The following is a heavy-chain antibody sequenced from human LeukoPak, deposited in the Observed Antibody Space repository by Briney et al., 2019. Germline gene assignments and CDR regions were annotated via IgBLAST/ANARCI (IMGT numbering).Heavy chain of an antibody. J-gene: IGHJ4*02. CDR3: ARDLWVVEMATTRSDY. D-gene: IGHD5-24*01. CDR2: ISAYNGNT. V-gene: IGHV1-18*01. CDR1: GYTFTSYG. Sequence: ASVTVSCKASGYTFTSYGISWVRQPPGQGLEWMGWISAYNGNTNYAQKLQGRVTMTTDTSTSTAYMELRSLRSDDTAVYYCARDLWVVEMATTRSDYWGQGTLVTVSS.